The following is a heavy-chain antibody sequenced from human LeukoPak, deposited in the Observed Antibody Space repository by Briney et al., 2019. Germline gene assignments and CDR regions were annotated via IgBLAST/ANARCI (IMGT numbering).Heavy chain of an antibody. J-gene: IGHJ3*02. CDR3: ARERYIDTTGTTGAFDI. D-gene: IGHD1-1*01. CDR2: ISGSGGST. CDR1: GFTFSSYA. Sequence: GGSLRLSCAASGFTFSSYAMSWVRQAPGKGLEWVSAISGSGGSTYYADSVKGRFTISRDNSKNTLYLQMNSLRSDDTAVYYCARERYIDTTGTTGAFDIWGQGTMVTVSS. V-gene: IGHV3-23*01.